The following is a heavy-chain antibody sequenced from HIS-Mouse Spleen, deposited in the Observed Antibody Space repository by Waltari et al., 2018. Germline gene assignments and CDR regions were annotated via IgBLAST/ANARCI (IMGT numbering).Heavy chain of an antibody. Sequence: QVQLVQSGAEVKKPGASVKVSCKASGYTFTGYYMHWVRRAPGQGLEWVGWINPNIDGTNYARKFQGRVTMTRDTSISTAYMELSRLRSDDTAVYYCARDSIAVMDVWGQGTTVTVSS. J-gene: IGHJ6*02. D-gene: IGHD6-19*01. V-gene: IGHV1-2*02. CDR3: ARDSIAVMDV. CDR2: INPNIDGT. CDR1: GYTFTGYY.